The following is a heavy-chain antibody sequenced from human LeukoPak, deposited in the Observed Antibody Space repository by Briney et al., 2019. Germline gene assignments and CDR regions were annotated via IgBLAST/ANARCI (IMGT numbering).Heavy chain of an antibody. J-gene: IGHJ4*02. V-gene: IGHV3-23*01. CDR3: ARDTAMVRRRGDY. CDR2: ISGSGGST. CDR1: GFTFSSYA. D-gene: IGHD5-18*01. Sequence: GGSLRLSCAASGFTFSSYAMSWVRQAPGKGLEWVLAISGSGGSTYYADSVKGRFTISGDNSKNTLYLQMNSLRAEDTAVYYCARDTAMVRRRGDYWGQGTLVTVSS.